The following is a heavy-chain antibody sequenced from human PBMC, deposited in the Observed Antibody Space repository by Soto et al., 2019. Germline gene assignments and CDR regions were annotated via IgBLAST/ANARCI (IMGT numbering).Heavy chain of an antibody. CDR3: ARTDYYYDISGYAPDAFDI. D-gene: IGHD3-22*01. J-gene: IGHJ3*02. CDR2: IYYSGST. CDR1: GGSISRYY. V-gene: IGHV4-59*01. Sequence: TLSLTCTVSGGSISRYYWSWIRQPPGKGLEWIGYIYYSGSTNYNPSLKSRVTISVDTSKNQFSLKLSSVTAADTAVYYCARTDYYYDISGYAPDAFDIWGRGTMVTVSS.